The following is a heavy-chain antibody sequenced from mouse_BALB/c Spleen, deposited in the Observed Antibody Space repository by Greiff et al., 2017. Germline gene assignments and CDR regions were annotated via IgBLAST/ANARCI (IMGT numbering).Heavy chain of an antibody. CDR1: GYTFTSYW. J-gene: IGHJ4*01. CDR3: TMNRGYNYYAMDD. CDR2: INPSTGYI. D-gene: IGHD1-2*01. Sequence: VQLQESGAELVKPGASVKMSCKASGYTFTSYWMHWVKQRPGQGLEWIGYINPSTGYIEYNQKFKDKATLTADKSSSTAYMQLSSPTSEDSAVYYCTMNRGYNYYAMDDWGEGTSVTVSS. V-gene: IGHV1-7*01.